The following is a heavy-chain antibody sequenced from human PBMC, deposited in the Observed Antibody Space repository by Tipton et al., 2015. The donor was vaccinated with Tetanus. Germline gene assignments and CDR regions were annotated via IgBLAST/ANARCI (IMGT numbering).Heavy chain of an antibody. CDR1: GGSVSSGSYY. CDR3: ARIHDFWSGYFDF. Sequence: TLSLTCTVSGGSVSSGSYYWSWVRQPPGKGLEYIGYILYGGSTHYNPSLKSRLTMSADPAKNQFSLRLTSVTAADTAVYYCARIHDFWSGYFDFWGQGTLVTVSP. CDR2: ILYGGST. J-gene: IGHJ4*02. V-gene: IGHV4-61*01. D-gene: IGHD3-3*01.